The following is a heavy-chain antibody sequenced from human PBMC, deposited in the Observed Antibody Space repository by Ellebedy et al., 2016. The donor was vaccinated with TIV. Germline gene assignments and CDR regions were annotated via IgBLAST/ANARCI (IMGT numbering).Heavy chain of an antibody. CDR1: GFTFSSYA. CDR3: AKSLSDYGDYGDY. CDR2: ISYDGSNK. J-gene: IGHJ4*02. V-gene: IGHV3-30*18. Sequence: GESLKISXAASGFTFSSYAMHWVRQAPGKGLEWVAVISYDGSNKYYADSVKGRFTISRDNSKNTLYLQMNSLRAEDTAVYYCAKSLSDYGDYGDYWGQGTLVTVSS. D-gene: IGHD4-17*01.